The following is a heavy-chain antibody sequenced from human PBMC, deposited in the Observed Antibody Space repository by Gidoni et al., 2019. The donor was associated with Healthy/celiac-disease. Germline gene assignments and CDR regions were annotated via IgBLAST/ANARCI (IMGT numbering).Heavy chain of an antibody. CDR2: IYYSGST. Sequence: QLQLQESGPGLVKPSETLSLTCTVSGGSIRSSSYYWGWIRQPPGKGLEWIGSIYYSGSTYYNPSLKSRVTISVDTSKNQFSLKLSSVTAADTAVYYCARVVVAATTPDYYYYYGMDVWGQGTTVTVSS. V-gene: IGHV4-39*01. CDR3: ARVVVAATTPDYYYYYGMDV. CDR1: GGSIRSSSYY. D-gene: IGHD2-15*01. J-gene: IGHJ6*02.